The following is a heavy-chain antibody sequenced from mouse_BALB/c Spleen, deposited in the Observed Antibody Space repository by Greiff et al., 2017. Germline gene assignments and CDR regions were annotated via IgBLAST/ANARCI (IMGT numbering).Heavy chain of an antibody. CDR2: ISSGGSYT. J-gene: IGHJ1*01. V-gene: IGHV5-9-4*01. CDR3: ARDPKYGKGGYFDV. D-gene: IGHD2-10*02. CDR1: GFTFSSYA. Sequence: EVKLVESGGGLVKPGGSLKLSCAASGFTFSSYAMSWVRQSPEKRLEWVAEISSGGSYTYYPDTVTGRFTISRDNAKNTLYLEMSSLRSEDTAMYYCARDPKYGKGGYFDVWGAGTTVTVSS.